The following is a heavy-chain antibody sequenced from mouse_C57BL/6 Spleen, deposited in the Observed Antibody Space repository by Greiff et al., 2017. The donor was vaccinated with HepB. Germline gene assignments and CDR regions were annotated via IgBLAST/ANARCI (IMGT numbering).Heavy chain of an antibody. V-gene: IGHV5-16*01. Sequence: DVKLVESEGGLVQPGSSMKLSCTASGFTFSDYYMAWVRQVPEKGLEWVANINYDGSSTYYLDSLKSRFIISRDNAKNILYLQMSSLKSEDTATYYCARGSYYGSSYPLDYWGQGTTLTVSS. CDR3: ARGSYYGSSYPLDY. CDR1: GFTFSDYY. CDR2: INYDGSST. D-gene: IGHD1-1*01. J-gene: IGHJ2*01.